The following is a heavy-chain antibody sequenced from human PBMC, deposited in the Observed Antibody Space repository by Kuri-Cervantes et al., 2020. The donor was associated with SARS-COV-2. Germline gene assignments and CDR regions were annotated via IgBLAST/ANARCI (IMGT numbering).Heavy chain of an antibody. V-gene: IGHV4-39*07. Sequence: SETLSLTCTVSGGSISSSSYYWGWIRQPPGKGLEWIGSIYYSGSTYYNPSLKSRVTISVDTSKNQFSLKLSSVTAADTAVYYCARVSQWLASADIWGQGTMVTVSS. D-gene: IGHD6-19*01. CDR2: IYYSGST. J-gene: IGHJ3*02. CDR3: ARVSQWLASADI. CDR1: GGSISSSSYY.